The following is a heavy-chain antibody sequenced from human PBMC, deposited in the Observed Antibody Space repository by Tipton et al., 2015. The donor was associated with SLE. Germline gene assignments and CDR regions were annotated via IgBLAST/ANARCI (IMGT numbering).Heavy chain of an antibody. Sequence: LRLSCTVYGGSFSGYYWSWIRQPPGKGLEWIGEINHSGSTNYNPSLKSRVTISVDTSKNKFSLKLSSVTAADTAVYYCARGGGFDPWGQGTLVTVSS. CDR2: INHSGST. J-gene: IGHJ5*02. CDR1: GGSFSGYY. CDR3: ARGGGFDP. D-gene: IGHD3-16*01. V-gene: IGHV4-34*01.